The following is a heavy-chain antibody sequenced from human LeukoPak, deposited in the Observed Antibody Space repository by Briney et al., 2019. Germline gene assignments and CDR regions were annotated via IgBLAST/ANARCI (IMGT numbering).Heavy chain of an antibody. CDR3: VSLQHEYYFDY. D-gene: IGHD2-15*01. CDR1: GGSFSGYY. V-gene: IGHV4-34*01. CDR2: INHSGST. Sequence: PSETLSLTCAVYGGSFSGYYWSWIRQPPGKGLEWIGEINHSGSTNYNPSLKSRVTISVDTSKNQFSLKLSSVTAADTAVYYCVSLQHEYYFDYWGQGTLVTVSS. J-gene: IGHJ4*02.